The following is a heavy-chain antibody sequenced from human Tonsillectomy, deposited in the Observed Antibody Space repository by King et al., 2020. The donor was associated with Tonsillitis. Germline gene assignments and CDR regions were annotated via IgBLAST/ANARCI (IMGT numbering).Heavy chain of an antibody. CDR3: ARHVKMGSTSCRFDY. D-gene: IGHD2-2*01. J-gene: IGHJ4*01. Sequence: HLQLQESGPGLVKPSETLSLTCTVSGGSISSSSYYWGWIRQPPGKGLEWIGSIYYSGSTYYNPSLKSRVTISVDTSKNQFSLKLSSVTAANTAVYYCARHVKMGSTSCRFDYWGHGTLVTVSS. CDR1: GGSISSSSYY. V-gene: IGHV4-39*01. CDR2: IYYSGST.